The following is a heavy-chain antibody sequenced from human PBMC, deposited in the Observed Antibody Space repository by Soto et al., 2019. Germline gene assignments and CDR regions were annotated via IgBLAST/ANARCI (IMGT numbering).Heavy chain of an antibody. CDR1: GFTFSNAW. J-gene: IGHJ4*02. Sequence: GGSLRLSCAASGFTFSNAWMSWVRQAPGKGLEWVGRIKSKTDGGTTDYAAPVKGRFTISRDDSKNTLYLQMNSLKTEDTAVYYCTTDYSSSPLYFDYWGQGTLVTVSS. D-gene: IGHD6-6*01. V-gene: IGHV3-15*01. CDR2: IKSKTDGGTT. CDR3: TTDYSSSPLYFDY.